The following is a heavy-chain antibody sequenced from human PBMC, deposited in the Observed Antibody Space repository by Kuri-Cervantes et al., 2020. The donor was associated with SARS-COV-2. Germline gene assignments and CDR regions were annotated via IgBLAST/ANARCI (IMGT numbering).Heavy chain of an antibody. J-gene: IGHJ4*02. CDR2: IYYSGST. CDR1: GGSISSSSYY. D-gene: IGHD3-10*01. V-gene: IGHV4-39*01. Sequence: SETLSLTCTVSGGSISSSSYYWGWIRQPPGKGLEWIGSIYYSGSTYYNPSLKSRVTIFVDTSKYQFSLKLSSVTAADTAVYYCARHGLRYYGSGSLTTFDYWGQGTLVTVSS. CDR3: ARHGLRYYGSGSLTTFDY.